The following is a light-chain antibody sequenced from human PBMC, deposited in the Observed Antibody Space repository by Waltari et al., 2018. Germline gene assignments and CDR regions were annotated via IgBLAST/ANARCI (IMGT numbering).Light chain of an antibody. CDR1: QSVSSN. Sequence: EIVMTQSPATLSVSPVVSDTLSCRASQSVSSNLAWYQPKPDQDPRLLIYGASNRATGIPARFSGSGSGTEFTLTISSLQSEEFAVYYCQQYNNWPPLYTFGQGTKLEIK. CDR3: QQYNNWPPLYT. J-gene: IGKJ2*01. CDR2: GAS. V-gene: IGKV3-15*01.